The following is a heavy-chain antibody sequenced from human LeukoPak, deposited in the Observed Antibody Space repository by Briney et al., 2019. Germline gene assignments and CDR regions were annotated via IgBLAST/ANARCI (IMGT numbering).Heavy chain of an antibody. J-gene: IGHJ4*02. CDR1: GYTFTAYY. CDR2: INPNTGGT. V-gene: IGHV1-2*06. CDR3: AREGDGYNYDYFDY. Sequence: ASVKVSCKASGYTFTAYYIHWVRQAPGQGLEWMGRINPNTGGTNYAQQFQGRVTLTRDTSISTAYKELTGLTSDDTAVYFCAREGDGYNYDYFDYWGQGTLVTVSS. D-gene: IGHD5-24*01.